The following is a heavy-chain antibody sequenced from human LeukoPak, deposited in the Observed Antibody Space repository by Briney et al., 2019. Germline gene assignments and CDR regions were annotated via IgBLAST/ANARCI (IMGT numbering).Heavy chain of an antibody. J-gene: IGHJ6*02. CDR2: ISYDGSNK. CDR1: GFTFSSYA. Sequence: GGSLRLSCAASGFTFSSYAMHWVRQAPGKGLEWVAVISYDGSNKYYADSVKGRFTISKANSKNTLYLQMNSLRAEDTAVYYCARMTTPGTYSSRYSYYYYGMDVWGQGNTVTVSS. CDR3: ARMTTPGTYSSRYSYYYYGMDV. V-gene: IGHV3-30-3*01. D-gene: IGHD6-13*01.